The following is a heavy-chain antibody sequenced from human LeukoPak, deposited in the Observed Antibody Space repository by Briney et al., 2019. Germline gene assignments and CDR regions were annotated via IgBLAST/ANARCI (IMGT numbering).Heavy chain of an antibody. Sequence: GGSLRLSCAASGLHFSGTAMSWVRQAPGKGLEWVSAISHDGMNAYYADSVKGRFTISRDNSKKTVSLEMSSLTTADTGVYYCAKDGAQYSSGPECDPRGQGALVTVSP. J-gene: IGHJ5*02. D-gene: IGHD6-19*01. CDR2: ISHDGMNA. CDR3: AKDGAQYSSGPECDP. V-gene: IGHV3-23*01. CDR1: GLHFSGTA.